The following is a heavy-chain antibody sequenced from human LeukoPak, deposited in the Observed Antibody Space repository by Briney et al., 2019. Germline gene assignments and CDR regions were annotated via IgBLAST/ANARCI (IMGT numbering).Heavy chain of an antibody. CDR1: GGSISSHY. CDR3: ARHGYSSGNYYFDY. CDR2: IYYSGST. J-gene: IGHJ4*02. D-gene: IGHD6-19*01. Sequence: PAETLSLTCTVSGGSISSHYWSWIRQPPGKGLEWIGYIYYSGSTNYNPSLKSRVTISVDTSKSQFSLKLSSVTAADTAVFYCARHGYSSGNYYFDYWGQGTLVSVSS. V-gene: IGHV4-59*08.